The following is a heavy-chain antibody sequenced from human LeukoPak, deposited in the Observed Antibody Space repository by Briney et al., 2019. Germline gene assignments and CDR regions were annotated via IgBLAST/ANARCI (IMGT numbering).Heavy chain of an antibody. Sequence: PSETLSLTCTVSGGSVSSGGYYWSWIRQPPGKGLEWIGYIYYSGSTSYKPSLKSRVTISVDTSKNQFSLKLSSVTAADTAVYYCARDIGGMAGTLGWFDPWGLGTLVTVSS. D-gene: IGHD5-24*01. CDR1: GGSVSSGGYY. J-gene: IGHJ5*02. CDR3: ARDIGGMAGTLGWFDP. CDR2: IYYSGST. V-gene: IGHV4-61*08.